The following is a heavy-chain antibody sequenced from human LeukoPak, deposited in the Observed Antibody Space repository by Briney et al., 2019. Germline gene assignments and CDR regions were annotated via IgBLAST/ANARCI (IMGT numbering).Heavy chain of an antibody. D-gene: IGHD3-22*01. CDR1: GASMTTYY. Sequence: SETLSLTCTVSGASMTTYYWSWIRQPPGKGLEWVAYIYSSGSTNYNPSPKSRLTISIDTSKKQFSLKLSSVTAADTAVYYCARDSEYYDSSGYSVGYFDYWGQGTLVTVSS. CDR2: IYSSGST. CDR3: ARDSEYYDSSGYSVGYFDY. V-gene: IGHV4-59*12. J-gene: IGHJ4*02.